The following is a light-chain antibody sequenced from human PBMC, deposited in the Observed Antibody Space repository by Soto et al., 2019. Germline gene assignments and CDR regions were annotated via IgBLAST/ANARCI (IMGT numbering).Light chain of an antibody. J-gene: IGKJ4*01. Sequence: AIEMTRSPSSLSASVGDRVTITCRASQGIRSGLGCYQQKPGKAPTLLLYGASSLQTGVPSRFGDSESGTDFPLTISGLQPEDFATYYCLQDYVYPLTFGGGTKV. V-gene: IGKV1-6*01. CDR1: QGIRSG. CDR2: GAS. CDR3: LQDYVYPLT.